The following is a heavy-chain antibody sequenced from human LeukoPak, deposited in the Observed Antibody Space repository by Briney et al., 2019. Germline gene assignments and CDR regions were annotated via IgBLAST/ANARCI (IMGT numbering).Heavy chain of an antibody. D-gene: IGHD3-10*01. Sequence: SETLSLTCTVSGGSITSSFYWSWIRQSPGKGLEWIGYIYNSGGTKYNPSLKSRLTISVDTSKNQFSLNLSSVTAADTAVYYCARTPLRGATFFTSYPNWFDTWGQGTLVTVSS. CDR3: ARTPLRGATFFTSYPNWFDT. V-gene: IGHV4-59*01. CDR1: GGSITSSFY. CDR2: IYNSGGT. J-gene: IGHJ5*02.